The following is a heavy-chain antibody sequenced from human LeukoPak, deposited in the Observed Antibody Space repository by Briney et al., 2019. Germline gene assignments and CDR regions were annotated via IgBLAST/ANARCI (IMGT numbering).Heavy chain of an antibody. D-gene: IGHD3-3*01. CDR2: IFYSGST. CDR1: GGSINSHGYY. Sequence: SETQSLTCSVSGGSINSHGYYWVWIRQPPGKRPEWIGSIFYSGSTHYNPSLQSRITISADTSKGQFSLKLSSVTAADTAVYDCARQGVGDTDSWGQGSLVTVSS. V-gene: IGHV4-39*01. CDR3: ARQGVGDTDS. J-gene: IGHJ4*02.